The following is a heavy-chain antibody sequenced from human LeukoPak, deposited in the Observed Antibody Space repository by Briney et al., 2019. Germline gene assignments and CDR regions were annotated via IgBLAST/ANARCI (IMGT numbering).Heavy chain of an antibody. CDR1: GFTFSDYW. Sequence: GGSLRLSCAASGFTFSDYWIHWARQAPGKGLVWVSRINTDGSITNYADSVKGRFSISRDNAKNTLYLQMSSLRAEDTAVYYCARDRGPRTGFMVREAYDYWGQGTLVTVSS. CDR2: INTDGSIT. D-gene: IGHD3-10*01. V-gene: IGHV3-74*01. CDR3: ARDRGPRTGFMVREAYDY. J-gene: IGHJ4*02.